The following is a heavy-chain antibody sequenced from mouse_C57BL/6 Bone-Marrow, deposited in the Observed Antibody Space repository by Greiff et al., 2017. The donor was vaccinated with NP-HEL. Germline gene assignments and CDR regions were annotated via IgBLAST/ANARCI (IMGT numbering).Heavy chain of an antibody. J-gene: IGHJ2*01. Sequence: EVQLVESGGGLVQPGGSLKLSCAASGFTFSDYYMYWVRQTPEKRLEWVAYISNGGGSTYYLDTVKGRFTISRDNAKNTLYLQMSRLKSEDTAMYYCARRDYDYDWYFDYWGQGTTLTVSS. D-gene: IGHD2-4*01. CDR2: ISNGGGST. CDR3: ARRDYDYDWYFDY. CDR1: GFTFSDYY. V-gene: IGHV5-12*01.